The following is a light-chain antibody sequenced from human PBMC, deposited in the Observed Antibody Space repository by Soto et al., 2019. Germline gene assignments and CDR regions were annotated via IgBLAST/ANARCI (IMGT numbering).Light chain of an antibody. CDR1: QSVNNN. V-gene: IGKV3-15*01. Sequence: ETLMTQSPATLSVSPGERATLSCRASQSVNNNLAWYQQKLGQAPRVLIYGASTRATGIPARFTGSGPGTEFILTITSLQSEDSAVYYCQEYNTWPWTFGQGTK. J-gene: IGKJ1*01. CDR2: GAS. CDR3: QEYNTWPWT.